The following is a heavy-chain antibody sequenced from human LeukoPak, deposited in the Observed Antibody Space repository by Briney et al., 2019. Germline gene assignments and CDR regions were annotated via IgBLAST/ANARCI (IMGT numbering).Heavy chain of an antibody. D-gene: IGHD1-20*01. J-gene: IGHJ4*02. Sequence: GESLKISCKGSGYTFATFWSVWVRQMPGRGLEGMGVIYPGDSDTRYSASFQGQVTISADKSISTAYLQWGSLEASDTAMYYCARLYTSNWKQLDYWGQGTLVTVSS. CDR3: ARLYTSNWKQLDY. CDR2: IYPGDSDT. V-gene: IGHV5-51*01. CDR1: GYTFATFW.